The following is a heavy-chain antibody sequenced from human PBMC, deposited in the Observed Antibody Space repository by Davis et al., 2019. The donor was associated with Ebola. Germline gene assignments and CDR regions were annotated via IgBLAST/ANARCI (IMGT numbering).Heavy chain of an antibody. D-gene: IGHD1-26*01. V-gene: IGHV3-21*04. CDR2: ISSDSDYI. CDR3: AVGATPHGMDV. CDR1: GFTFSTYS. Sequence: GGSLRLSCAASGFTFSTYSMSWVRQAPGKGLEWVSSISSDSDYIYYADSAKGRFTISRDNAKNSLYLQMNSLRAEDTAVYYCAVGATPHGMDVWGQGTTVTVSS. J-gene: IGHJ6*02.